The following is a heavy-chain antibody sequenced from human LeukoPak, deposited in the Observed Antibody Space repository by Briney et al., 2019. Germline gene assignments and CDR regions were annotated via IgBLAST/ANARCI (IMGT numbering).Heavy chain of an antibody. Sequence: GGSLRLSCAASGFTFSSYAMSWVRQAPGKGLEWVSAISGSGGSTYYADSVKGRFTISSDNSKNTLYLQMNSLRAEDTAVYYCAKSRNTGGRYYYFDYWGQGTLVTVSS. CDR1: GFTFSSYA. CDR2: ISGSGGST. J-gene: IGHJ4*02. V-gene: IGHV3-23*01. D-gene: IGHD1-26*01. CDR3: AKSRNTGGRYYYFDY.